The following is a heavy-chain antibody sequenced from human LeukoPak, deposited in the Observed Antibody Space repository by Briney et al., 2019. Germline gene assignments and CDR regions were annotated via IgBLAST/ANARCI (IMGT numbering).Heavy chain of an antibody. CDR2: TYYRSKWYS. V-gene: IGHV6-1*01. J-gene: IGHJ4*02. CDR1: GDSVSSNSAT. CDR3: VRASAPNSSRLDY. Sequence: SQTLSLTCAISGDSVSSNSATWNWIRQSPSRGLEWLGRTYYRSKWYSDYSVSVKSRITINPDTSKNQLSLQLNSVPPEDTAVYYCVRASAPNSSRLDYWGQGTQVTVSS. D-gene: IGHD6-13*01.